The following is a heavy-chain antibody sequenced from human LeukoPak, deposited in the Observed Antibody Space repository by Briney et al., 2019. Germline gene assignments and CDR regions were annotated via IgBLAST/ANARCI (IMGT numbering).Heavy chain of an antibody. D-gene: IGHD3-22*01. CDR2: ISGSGGST. CDR1: EFTFSSYA. V-gene: IGHV3-23*01. J-gene: IGHJ4*02. CDR3: ARDPPKMYYYDSSGYLDY. Sequence: PGGSLRLSCAASEFTFSSYAMQWVRQAPGKGLEWVSGISGSGGSTYYADSVKGRFTISRDNSKNTLYLQMNSLRAEDTAVYYCARDPPKMYYYDSSGYLDYWGQGTLVTVSS.